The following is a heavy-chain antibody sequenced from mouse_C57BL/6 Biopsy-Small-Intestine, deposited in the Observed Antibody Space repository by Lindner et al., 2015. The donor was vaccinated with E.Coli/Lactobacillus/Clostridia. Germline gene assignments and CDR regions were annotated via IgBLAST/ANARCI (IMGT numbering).Heavy chain of an antibody. Sequence: VQLRESGAELVRPGTSVQVSCKASGYAFTNYLIEWIKQRPGQGLEWIGVINPGSGGTNYNEKFKGKATLTADKSSSTAYMQLSSLTSEDSAVYFCASYGNFDYWGQGTLVTVSA. D-gene: IGHD2-1*01. V-gene: IGHV1-54*01. CDR1: GYAFTNYL. CDR3: ASYGNFDY. J-gene: IGHJ3*01. CDR2: INPGSGGT.